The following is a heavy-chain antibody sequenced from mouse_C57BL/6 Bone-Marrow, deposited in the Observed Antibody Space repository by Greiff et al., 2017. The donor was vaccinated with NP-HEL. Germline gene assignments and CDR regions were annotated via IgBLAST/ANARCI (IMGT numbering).Heavy chain of an antibody. V-gene: IGHV5-4*03. CDR2: ISDGGSYT. Sequence: EVKLVESGGGLVKPGGSLKLSCAASGFTFSSYAMSWVRQTPDKRLEWVATISDGGSYTYYPDNVKGRFTISRDNAKNNLYLQMSHLKSEDTAMYYCAPIYYGNLWGQGTLVTVSA. CDR3: APIYYGNL. CDR1: GFTFSSYA. J-gene: IGHJ3*01. D-gene: IGHD2-1*01.